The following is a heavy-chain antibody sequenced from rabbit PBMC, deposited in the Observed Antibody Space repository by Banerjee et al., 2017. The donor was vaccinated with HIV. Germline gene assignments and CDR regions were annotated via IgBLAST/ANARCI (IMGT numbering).Heavy chain of an antibody. CDR3: ARDLAGVIGWNFGL. J-gene: IGHJ3*01. CDR2: IYAGSSGST. D-gene: IGHD4-1*01. Sequence: QEQLEESGGDLVKPEGSLTLTCKASGSDISSNAMCWVRQAPGKGLEWIACIYAGSSGSTYYASWAKGRFTISRTSSTTVTLQMTSLTAADTATYFCARDLAGVIGWNFGLWGQGTLVTVS. CDR1: GSDISSNA. V-gene: IGHV1S45*01.